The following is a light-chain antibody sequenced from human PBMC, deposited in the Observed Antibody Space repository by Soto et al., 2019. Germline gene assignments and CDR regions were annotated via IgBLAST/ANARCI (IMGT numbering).Light chain of an antibody. CDR3: KQSGSSFYT. V-gene: IGKV3-20*01. J-gene: IGKJ2*01. CDR2: GAS. Sequence: EIVLTQSPGTLSLSPGERATLSCRASQRVSSAYLAWYQQIPGQAPRLLIYGASSMATGIPDRFSGSESGTDFTLHNSGLEPEDFAVYYYKQSGSSFYTFGQGTKLESK. CDR1: QRVSSAY.